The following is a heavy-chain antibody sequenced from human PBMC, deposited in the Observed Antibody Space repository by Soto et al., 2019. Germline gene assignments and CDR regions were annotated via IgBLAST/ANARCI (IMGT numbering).Heavy chain of an antibody. CDR3: ARDRGSSGYCSSTSCHAV. Sequence: GGSLRLSCAASGFTFSSYSMNWVRQAPGKGLEWVSSISSSSYIYYADSVKGRFTISRDNAKNSLYLQMNSLRAEDTAVYYCARDRGSSGYCSSTSCHAVWGQGTTVTVSS. V-gene: IGHV3-21*01. D-gene: IGHD2-2*01. J-gene: IGHJ6*02. CDR1: GFTFSSYS. CDR2: ISSSSYI.